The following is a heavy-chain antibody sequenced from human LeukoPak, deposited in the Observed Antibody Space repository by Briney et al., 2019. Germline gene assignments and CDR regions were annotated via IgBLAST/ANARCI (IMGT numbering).Heavy chain of an antibody. V-gene: IGHV3-23*01. J-gene: IGHJ4*02. CDR3: AKGGDSSSWYFYFDY. D-gene: IGHD6-13*01. CDR2: ISGSGGST. CDR1: GFTFSSYA. Sequence: PGGSLRLSCAASGFTFSSYAMSWVRQAPGKGLEWVSAISGSGGSTYYADSVKGRFTISRDNSKNTLYLQMNSLRAEDTAVYYCAKGGDSSSWYFYFDYRGQGTLVTVSS.